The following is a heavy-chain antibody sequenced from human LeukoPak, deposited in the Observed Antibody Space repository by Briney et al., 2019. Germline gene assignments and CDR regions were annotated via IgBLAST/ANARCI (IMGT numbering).Heavy chain of an antibody. CDR1: GFTFSSYA. J-gene: IGHJ4*02. Sequence: PGGSLRLSCAASGFTFSSYAMSWVRQAPGKGLEWVSAISGSGGSTYYADSVKGRFTISRDNSKNTLYLQMNSLRAEDTAVYYCAKDSSTDSGWYRRVVDRLDYWGQGTLVTVSS. CDR3: AKDSSTDSGWYRRVVDRLDY. CDR2: ISGSGGST. V-gene: IGHV3-23*01. D-gene: IGHD6-19*01.